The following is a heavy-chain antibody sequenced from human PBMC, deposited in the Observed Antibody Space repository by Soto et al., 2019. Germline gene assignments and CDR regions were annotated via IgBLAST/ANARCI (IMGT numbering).Heavy chain of an antibody. Sequence: EVQLFESGGALVQPGGSLRLSCAASGFTFSSYAMNWFRQAPGKGLEWVSVISGSGGSTYYADDVKGRFTIYRDNSKNTLYLQMNSLRAEDTAVYYCAKRTVGWYFDLWGRGTLVTVSS. CDR2: ISGSGGST. J-gene: IGHJ2*01. V-gene: IGHV3-23*01. CDR1: GFTFSSYA. CDR3: AKRTVGWYFDL. D-gene: IGHD4-17*01.